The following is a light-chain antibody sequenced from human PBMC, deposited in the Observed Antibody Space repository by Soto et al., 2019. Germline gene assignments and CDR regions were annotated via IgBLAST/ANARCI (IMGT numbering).Light chain of an antibody. CDR1: QSVSSN. CDR3: QQYNNWPRAFT. J-gene: IGKJ3*01. CDR2: GAS. V-gene: IGKV3-15*01. Sequence: EIVMTQSPATLSVSPGERATLSCRASQSVSSNLAWYQQKPGQAPRLLIYGASTRATGIPARFSGSGSGTECTLTIISLQSEDFAVYYCQQYNNWPRAFTFGPGTKVDIK.